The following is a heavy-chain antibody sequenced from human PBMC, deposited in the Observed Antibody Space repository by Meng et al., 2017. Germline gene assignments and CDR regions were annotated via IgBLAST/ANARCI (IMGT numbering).Heavy chain of an antibody. CDR1: GGSISSSSYY. Sequence: QRQRQRSGPGLVKPSETLSLTCTVSGGSISSSSYYLGWIRQPPGKGLEWIGSIYYSGSTYYNPSLKSRVTISVDTSKNQFSLKLSSVTAADTAVYYCAMIRIAAAVLDYWGQGTLVTVSS. CDR3: AMIRIAAAVLDY. J-gene: IGHJ4*02. V-gene: IGHV4-39*07. CDR2: IYYSGST. D-gene: IGHD6-13*01.